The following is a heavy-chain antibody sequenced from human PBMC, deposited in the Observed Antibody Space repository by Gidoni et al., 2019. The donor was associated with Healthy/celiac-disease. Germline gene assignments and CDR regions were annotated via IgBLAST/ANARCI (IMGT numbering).Heavy chain of an antibody. J-gene: IGHJ4*02. CDR1: GFTFSSYG. Sequence: QVQLVESGGGVVQPGRSLRLSCAASGFTFSSYGMHWVRQAPGKGLEWVAVIWYDGSNKYYADSVKGRFTISRDNSKNTLYLQMNSLRAEDTAVYYCARREMSVGGWYIDYWGQGTLVTVSS. CDR2: IWYDGSNK. CDR3: ARREMSVGGWYIDY. D-gene: IGHD6-19*01. V-gene: IGHV3-33*01.